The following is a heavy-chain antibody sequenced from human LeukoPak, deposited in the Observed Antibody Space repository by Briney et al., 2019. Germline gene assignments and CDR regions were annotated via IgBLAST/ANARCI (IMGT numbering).Heavy chain of an antibody. D-gene: IGHD1-26*01. J-gene: IGHJ4*02. CDR3: ARVRSGSYYEIDY. CDR2: IGSDGSNK. CDR1: GFTFSSYG. V-gene: IGHV3-33*01. Sequence: QPGRSLRLSCAASGFTFSSYGMHWVRQAPGKGLEWVAVIGSDGSNKYYADSVKGRFTISRDNSKNTMYLQMNSLRAEDTAVYCCARVRSGSYYEIDYWGQGTLVTVSS.